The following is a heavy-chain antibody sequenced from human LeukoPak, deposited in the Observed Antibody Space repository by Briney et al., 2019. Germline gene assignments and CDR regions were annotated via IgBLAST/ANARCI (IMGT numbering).Heavy chain of an antibody. Sequence: AGGSLRLSCAASGFTFSSYAMSWVRQAPGKGLEWVSAISGSGGSTYYADSVKGRFTISRDNSKNTLYLQTNSLRAEDTAVYYCAKESSSGWYSFDYWGQGTLVTVSS. J-gene: IGHJ4*02. CDR3: AKESSSGWYSFDY. CDR1: GFTFSSYA. D-gene: IGHD6-19*01. CDR2: ISGSGGST. V-gene: IGHV3-23*01.